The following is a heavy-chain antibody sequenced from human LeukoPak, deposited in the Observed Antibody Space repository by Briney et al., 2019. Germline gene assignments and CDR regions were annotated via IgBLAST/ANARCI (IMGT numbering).Heavy chain of an antibody. Sequence: GRSLRLSCAASGFTFSSYGMHWVRQDPGKGLEWVAVIWYDGSNKYYADSVKGRCTISRDNSKNTLSLQMNTLRAEDTAVYYCAKENPVGGTNYFDYWGQGTLVTVSS. D-gene: IGHD1-26*01. CDR2: IWYDGSNK. V-gene: IGHV3-33*06. CDR1: GFTFSSYG. J-gene: IGHJ4*02. CDR3: AKENPVGGTNYFDY.